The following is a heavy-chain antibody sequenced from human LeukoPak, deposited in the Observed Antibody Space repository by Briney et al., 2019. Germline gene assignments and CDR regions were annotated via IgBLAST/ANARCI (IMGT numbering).Heavy chain of an antibody. CDR1: GGSISSCY. CDR2: IYYSGST. CDR3: ARGEDYDFWSGYYPNWFDP. Sequence: SETLSLTCTVSGGSISSCYWSWIRQPPGKGLEWIGYIYYSGSTNYNPSLKSRVTISVDTSKNQFSLKLSSVTAADTAVYYCARGEDYDFWSGYYPNWFDPWGQGTLVTVSS. J-gene: IGHJ5*02. V-gene: IGHV4-59*01. D-gene: IGHD3-3*01.